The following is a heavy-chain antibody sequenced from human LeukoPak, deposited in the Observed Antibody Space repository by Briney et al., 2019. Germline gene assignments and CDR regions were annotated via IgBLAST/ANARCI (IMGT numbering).Heavy chain of an antibody. CDR3: ARGAYSSSSGYIDY. J-gene: IGHJ4*02. V-gene: IGHV4-30-2*01. CDR1: GSSISNGGFP. D-gene: IGHD6-6*01. Sequence: SQTLSLTCAVSGSSISNGGFPWSWIRQPPGKGLEWIGYIYHSGNTYYNPSLKSRVTISVDSSKNQFSLNLNSVTAADTAVYYCARGAYSSSSGYIDYWGQGTLVTVSS. CDR2: IYHSGNT.